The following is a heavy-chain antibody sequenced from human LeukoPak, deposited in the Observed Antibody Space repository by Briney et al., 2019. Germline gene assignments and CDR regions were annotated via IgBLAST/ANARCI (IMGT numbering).Heavy chain of an antibody. J-gene: IGHJ4*02. CDR2: INHSGST. CDR3: ARLGTTVVTAAKTFDY. D-gene: IGHD4-23*01. CDR1: GGSFSGYY. V-gene: IGHV4-34*01. Sequence: SETLSLTCAVYGGSFSGYYWSWIRQPPGKGLEWIGEINHSGSTNYNPSLKSRVTISVDTSKNQFSLKLSSVTAADTAVYYCARLGTTVVTAAKTFDYWGQGTLVTVSS.